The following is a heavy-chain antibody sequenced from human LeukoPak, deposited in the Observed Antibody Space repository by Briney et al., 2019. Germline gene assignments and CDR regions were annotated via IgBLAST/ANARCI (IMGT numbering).Heavy chain of an antibody. CDR1: GGSISSYY. V-gene: IGHV4-59*01. J-gene: IGHJ3*02. CDR3: AITTVTLPLRAFDI. D-gene: IGHD4-17*01. Sequence: PSETLSLTCTVSGGSISSYYWSWIRQPPGKGLEWIGYIYYSGSTNYNPSLKSRVTISVDTSKNQFPLKLSSVTAADTAVYYCAITTVTLPLRAFDIWGQGTMVTVSS. CDR2: IYYSGST.